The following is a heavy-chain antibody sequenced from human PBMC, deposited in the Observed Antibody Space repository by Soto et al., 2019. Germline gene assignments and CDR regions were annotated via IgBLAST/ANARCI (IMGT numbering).Heavy chain of an antibody. V-gene: IGHV3-30*18. CDR1: GLTLRSYG. CDR3: AKGRYGSGKDYGMDV. Sequence: GGSLRLSCAASGLTLRSYGMHWVRQAPGKGLEWVAVISYDGSNKYYADSVKGRFTISRDNSKNTLYLQMNSLRAEDTAVYYCAKGRYGSGKDYGMDVWGQGTTVTVSS. D-gene: IGHD3-10*01. J-gene: IGHJ6*02. CDR2: ISYDGSNK.